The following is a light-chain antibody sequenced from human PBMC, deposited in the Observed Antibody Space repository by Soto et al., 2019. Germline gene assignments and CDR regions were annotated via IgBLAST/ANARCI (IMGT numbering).Light chain of an antibody. CDR2: GNS. Sequence: QTVVTQPPSVSGAPGQRVTISCTGSSSNIGAGYDVHWYQQLPGTAPKLLIYGNSNRPSGVPDRFSGSKSGTSASLAITGLQAEDEADYYCQSYDSSLSGVVFGGGTKLIVL. CDR3: QSYDSSLSGVV. V-gene: IGLV1-40*01. J-gene: IGLJ2*01. CDR1: SSNIGAGYD.